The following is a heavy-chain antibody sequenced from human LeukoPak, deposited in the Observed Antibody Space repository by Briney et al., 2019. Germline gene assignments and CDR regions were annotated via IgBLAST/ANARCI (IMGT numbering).Heavy chain of an antibody. CDR2: IKQDGSEK. CDR1: GFTFSSYW. V-gene: IGHV3-7*01. J-gene: IGHJ5*02. D-gene: IGHD3-22*01. CDR3: AREVVVVTATLFDP. Sequence: PGGSLRLSCAASGFTFSSYWMSWVRQAPGKGLEWVANIKQDGSEKYYVDSVKGRFTISRDNAKNSLYLRMNSLRAEDTAVYYCAREVVVVTATLFDPWGQGTLVTVSS.